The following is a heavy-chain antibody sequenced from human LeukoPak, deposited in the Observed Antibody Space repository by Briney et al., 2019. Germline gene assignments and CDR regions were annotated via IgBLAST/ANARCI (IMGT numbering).Heavy chain of an antibody. Sequence: GGSLRLSCAASGFTFSSYWMSWVRQAPGKGLEWVANIKQDGSEKYYVDSVKGRFTISRDNAKNSLYLQMNSLRAEDTAVYYCAREYSSSYYYYYYYYMDVWGKGTTVTVSS. CDR3: AREYSSSYYYYYYYYMDV. D-gene: IGHD6-6*01. CDR1: GFTFSSYW. CDR2: IKQDGSEK. J-gene: IGHJ6*03. V-gene: IGHV3-7*01.